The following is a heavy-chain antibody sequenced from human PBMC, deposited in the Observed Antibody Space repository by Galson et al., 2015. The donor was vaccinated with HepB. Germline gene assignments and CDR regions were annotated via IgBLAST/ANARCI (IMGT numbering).Heavy chain of an antibody. J-gene: IGHJ3*02. CDR1: GFTFSSYG. CDR3: AKEYYYGSGSYPSDI. D-gene: IGHD3-10*01. CDR2: IRYDGSNK. Sequence: SLRLSCAASGFTFSSYGMHWVRQAPGKGLEWVAFIRYDGSNKYYADSVKGRFTISRDNSKNTLYLQMNSLRAEDTAVYYCAKEYYYGSGSYPSDIWGQGTMVTVSS. V-gene: IGHV3-30*02.